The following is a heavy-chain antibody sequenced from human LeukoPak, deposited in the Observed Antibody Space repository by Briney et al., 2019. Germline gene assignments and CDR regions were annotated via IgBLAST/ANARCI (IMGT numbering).Heavy chain of an antibody. V-gene: IGHV4-38-2*02. Sequence: PSETLSLTCTVSGYSISSGYYWGWIRQPPGKGLEWIGSIYYSGSTYYNPSLKSRVTISVDTSKNQFSLKLSSVTAADTAVYYCARLLGYCSSTSCSFPWGQGTLVTVSS. D-gene: IGHD2-2*01. CDR3: ARLLGYCSSTSCSFP. CDR1: GYSISSGYY. CDR2: IYYSGST. J-gene: IGHJ5*02.